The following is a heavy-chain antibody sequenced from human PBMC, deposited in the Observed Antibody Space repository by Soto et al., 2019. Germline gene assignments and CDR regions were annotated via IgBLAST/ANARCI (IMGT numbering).Heavy chain of an antibody. CDR3: AGERMNGFDV. Sequence: GSVKVSCKASGYTFTGHYMHWVRQAPGQGLEWMGWLNSHTGDTNYAQKSQGRVTMTRDTSLSTAYMELSGLRSDDTAVFYCAGERMNGFDVWAQGTMVTVSS. V-gene: IGHV1-2*02. CDR1: GYTFTGHY. J-gene: IGHJ6*02. CDR2: LNSHTGDT.